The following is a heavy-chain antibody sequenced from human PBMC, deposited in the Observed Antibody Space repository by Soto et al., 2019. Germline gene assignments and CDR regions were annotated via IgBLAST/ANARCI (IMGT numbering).Heavy chain of an antibody. CDR2: INHSGST. D-gene: IGHD3-3*01. CDR1: GGSFSGYY. Sequence: SSETLSLTCAVYGGSFSGYYWSWIRQPPGKGLEWIGEINHSGSTNYNPSLKSRVTISVDTSKNQFSLKLSSVTAADTAVYYCARTVLRFLEWSITRVGWFDPWGQGTLVTVYS. V-gene: IGHV4-34*01. J-gene: IGHJ5*02. CDR3: ARTVLRFLEWSITRVGWFDP.